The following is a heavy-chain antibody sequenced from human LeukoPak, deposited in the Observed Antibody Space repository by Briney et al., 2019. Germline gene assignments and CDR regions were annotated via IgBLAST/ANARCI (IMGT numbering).Heavy chain of an antibody. Sequence: SETLSLTCAVSGGSISSGGYSWSWIRQPPGKGLEWIGYIYHSGSTYYNPSLKSRVTISVDRSKNQFSLKLSSVTAADTAVYYCARVDRYYDSSGYQGTLFDYWGQGTLVTVSS. CDR1: GGSISSGGYS. CDR2: IYHSGST. CDR3: ARVDRYYDSSGYQGTLFDY. V-gene: IGHV4-30-2*01. J-gene: IGHJ4*02. D-gene: IGHD3-22*01.